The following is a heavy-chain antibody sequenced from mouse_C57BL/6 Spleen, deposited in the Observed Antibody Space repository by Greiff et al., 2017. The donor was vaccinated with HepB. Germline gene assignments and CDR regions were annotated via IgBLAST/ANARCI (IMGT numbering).Heavy chain of an antibody. CDR3: ARYYYGNPWYFDV. Sequence: VQLQESGPELVKPGASVKISCKASGYAFSSSWMNWVKQRPGKGLEWIGRIYPGDGDTNYNGKFKGKATLTADKSSSTAYMQLSSLTSEDSAVYFCARYYYGNPWYFDVWGTGTTVTVSS. CDR2: IYPGDGDT. V-gene: IGHV1-82*01. J-gene: IGHJ1*03. D-gene: IGHD2-1*01. CDR1: GYAFSSSW.